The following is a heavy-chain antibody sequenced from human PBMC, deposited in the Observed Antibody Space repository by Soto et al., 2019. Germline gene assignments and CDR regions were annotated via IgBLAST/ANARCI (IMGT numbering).Heavy chain of an antibody. D-gene: IGHD1-20*01. CDR3: ARGITGKPPYYYYGMDV. J-gene: IGHJ6*02. CDR1: GGTFSSYA. V-gene: IGHV1-69*13. Sequence: SVKVSCKASGGTFSSYAISWVRQAPGQGLEWMGGIIPIFGTANYAQKFQGRVTITADESTSTAYMELSSLRSEDTAVYYCARGITGKPPYYYYGMDVWGQGTTVTVSS. CDR2: IIPIFGTA.